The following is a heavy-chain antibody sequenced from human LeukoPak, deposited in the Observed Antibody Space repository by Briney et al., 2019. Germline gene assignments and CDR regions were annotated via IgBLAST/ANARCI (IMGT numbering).Heavy chain of an antibody. Sequence: SETLSLTCAVYGGSFSGYYWSWIRQPPGKGLEWIGEINHSGSTNYNPSLKSRVTISVDTSENQFSLKLSSVTAADTAVYYCARHSIAVAGREFDYWGQGTLVTVSS. CDR2: INHSGST. J-gene: IGHJ4*02. V-gene: IGHV4-34*01. CDR1: GGSFSGYY. CDR3: ARHSIAVAGREFDY. D-gene: IGHD6-19*01.